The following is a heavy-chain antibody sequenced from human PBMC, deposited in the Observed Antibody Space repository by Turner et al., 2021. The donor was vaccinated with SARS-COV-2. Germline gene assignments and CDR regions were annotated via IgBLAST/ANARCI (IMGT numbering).Heavy chain of an antibody. J-gene: IGHJ4*02. CDR3: ARQAAGQGLDY. CDR1: SGPISSSSYF. D-gene: IGHD3-10*01. CDR2: IYYSGTT. V-gene: IGHV4-39*01. Sequence: QVQLQESGPGLVKPSETLSLTCIVSSGPISSSSYFWGWIRQPPTKELEWIGSIYYSGTTYSNPSLKSRVSLSIDPSKNQFSLNLTAVTAADTGLFYCARQAAGQGLDYWGRGILVTVSS.